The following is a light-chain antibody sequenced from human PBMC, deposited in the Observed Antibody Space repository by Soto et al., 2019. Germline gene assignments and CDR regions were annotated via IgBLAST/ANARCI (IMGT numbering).Light chain of an antibody. V-gene: IGKV1-5*01. J-gene: IGKJ3*01. Sequence: DIQMTQSPSTLSASVGDRVTITCRASQSINNWLAWYQQKPGKAPKLLIYDAYSLQSGVPSRFSGSGSGTEFTLTISSLQPDDSATYYCQQYNSNFFTFGPGSKVEIK. CDR2: DAY. CDR1: QSINNW. CDR3: QQYNSNFFT.